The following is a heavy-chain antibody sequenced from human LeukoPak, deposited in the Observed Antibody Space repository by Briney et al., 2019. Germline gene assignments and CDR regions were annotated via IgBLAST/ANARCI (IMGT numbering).Heavy chain of an antibody. Sequence: ASVKVSCKASGYTFTSYGISWVRPAPGQGLERMGWINPDSGGTNYAQNFQGRVTMTRDTSISTAYMELNRLRSDDTAVYYCARVASAVYSDYWGQGTLVTVSS. V-gene: IGHV1-2*02. CDR1: GYTFTSYG. CDR3: ARVASAVYSDY. J-gene: IGHJ4*02. CDR2: INPDSGGT.